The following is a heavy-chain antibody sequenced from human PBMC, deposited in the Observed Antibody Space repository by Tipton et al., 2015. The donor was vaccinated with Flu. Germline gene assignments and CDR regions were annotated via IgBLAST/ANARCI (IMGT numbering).Heavy chain of an antibody. Sequence: SLRLSCAASGFTFSSYAMSRVRQAPGQGLEWVSAISGSGGSTYYADSVKGRFTISRDNSKNTLYLQMNSLRAEDTAVYYCTKDGGWELLSHCDYWGQGTLVTVSS. CDR1: GFTFSSYA. CDR3: TKDGGWELLSHCDY. J-gene: IGHJ4*02. D-gene: IGHD1-26*01. V-gene: IGHV3-23*01. CDR2: ISGSGGST.